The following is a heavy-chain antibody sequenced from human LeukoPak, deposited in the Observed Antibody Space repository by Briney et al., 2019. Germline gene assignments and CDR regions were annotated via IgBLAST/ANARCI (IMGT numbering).Heavy chain of an antibody. D-gene: IGHD3-16*02. CDR2: ISGSGGST. V-gene: IGHV3-23*01. J-gene: IGHJ4*02. Sequence: GGSLRLSCAASGFTFSSYAMSWVRQAPGEGLEWVSAISGSGGSTYYADSVKGRFTISRDNSKNTLYLQMNSLRAEDTAVYYCAKDRSNYDYVWGSYRFDYWGQGTLVTVSS. CDR1: GFTFSSYA. CDR3: AKDRSNYDYVWGSYRFDY.